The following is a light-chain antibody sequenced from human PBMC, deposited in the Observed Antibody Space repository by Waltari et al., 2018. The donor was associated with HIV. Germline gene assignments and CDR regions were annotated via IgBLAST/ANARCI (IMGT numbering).Light chain of an antibody. V-gene: IGLV1-40*01. J-gene: IGLJ2*01. CDR1: RSNIGAGYD. Sequence: QSVLTQPPSVSGAPGQRVTISCTGSRSNIGAGYDGHWYQQLPGTAPKLLIYANINRPSGVPDRFSGSKSGSSASLAITGLQAEDEAHYYCQSFDSSLTTSGVIFGGGTKLTVL. CDR3: QSFDSSLTTSGVI. CDR2: ANI.